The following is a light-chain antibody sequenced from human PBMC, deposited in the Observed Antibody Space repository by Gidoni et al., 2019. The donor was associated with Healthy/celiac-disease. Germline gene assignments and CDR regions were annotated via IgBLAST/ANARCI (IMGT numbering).Light chain of an antibody. V-gene: IGKV1-39*01. J-gene: IGKJ1*01. CDR3: QQCDSTLTRT. CDR2: AAS. Sequence: DIQMTQSPSSLSASVGDRVTITCRASQSISSYLNWYQQKPGKAPKLLIYAASSLQSGVPERFSGSGSGTDFTLTISRLQPEDFATYYCQQCDSTLTRTFGQGTKVEIK. CDR1: QSISSY.